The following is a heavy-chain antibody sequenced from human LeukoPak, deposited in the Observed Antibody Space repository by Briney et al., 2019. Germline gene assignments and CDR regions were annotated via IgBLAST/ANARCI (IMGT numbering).Heavy chain of an antibody. CDR3: ASSPRYYYDSSGYYFDY. D-gene: IGHD3-22*01. V-gene: IGHV4-59*08. CDR2: IYYSGST. CDR1: GGSISSYY. Sequence: PSETLSLTCTVSGGSISSYYWSWIRQPPGKGLEWIGYIYYSGSTNYNPSLKSRVTISVDTSKNQFSLKLSSVTAADTAVYYCASSPRYYYDSSGYYFDYWGQGTLVTVSS. J-gene: IGHJ4*02.